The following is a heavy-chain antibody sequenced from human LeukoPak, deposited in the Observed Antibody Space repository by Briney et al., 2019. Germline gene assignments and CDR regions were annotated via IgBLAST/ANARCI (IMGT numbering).Heavy chain of an antibody. V-gene: IGHV1-18*01. Sequence: ASVKVSCKASGDTFTSYGISWLRQAPGQGLEWMGRISAYNGNTNYAQKLQGRVTMTTDTSTSTAYMELRSLRSDDTAVYYCARDRLGRYYYDSSGYNDYWGQGTLVTVSS. CDR1: GDTFTSYG. J-gene: IGHJ4*02. D-gene: IGHD3-22*01. CDR3: ARDRLGRYYYDSSGYNDY. CDR2: ISAYNGNT.